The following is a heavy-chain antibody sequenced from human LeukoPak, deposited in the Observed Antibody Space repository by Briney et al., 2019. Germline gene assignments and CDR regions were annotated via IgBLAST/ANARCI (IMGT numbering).Heavy chain of an antibody. D-gene: IGHD3-3*01. CDR3: AKNGQSGFSFDP. CDR1: GGSLNGHY. V-gene: IGHV4-34*01. CDR2: GSESGGT. J-gene: IGHJ5*02. Sequence: KSSETLSLTCAVYGGSLNGHYWSWIRQPPGKGLEWIGEGSESGGTKFNPSLKSRVTISADTSKNQFFLKLNSVTAADTAVYYCAKNGQSGFSFDPWGQGTLVTVSS.